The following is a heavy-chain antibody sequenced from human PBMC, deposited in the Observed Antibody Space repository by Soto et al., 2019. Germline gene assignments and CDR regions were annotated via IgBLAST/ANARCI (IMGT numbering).Heavy chain of an antibody. CDR1: GGSISSSSYY. CDR3: ATITMVRGVIITGRNSFDP. J-gene: IGHJ5*02. CDR2: IYYSGST. Sequence: QLQLQESGPGLVKPSETLSLTCTVSGGSISSSSYYWGWIRQPPGKGLEWIGSIYYSGSTYYNPSLKSRVTISVDTSKNQFSLKLSSVTAADTAVYYCATITMVRGVIITGRNSFDPWGQGTLVTVSS. V-gene: IGHV4-39*01. D-gene: IGHD3-10*01.